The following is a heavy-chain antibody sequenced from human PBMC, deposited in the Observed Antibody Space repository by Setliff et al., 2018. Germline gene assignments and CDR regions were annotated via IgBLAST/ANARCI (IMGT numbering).Heavy chain of an antibody. CDR1: GFVFGTYG. J-gene: IGHJ4*01. CDR3: AKASLAYSFGYYFDS. V-gene: IGHV3-30*02. D-gene: IGHD5-18*01. Sequence: GESLKISCAASGFVFGTYGMHWVRQAPGKGLDWVASVRFDGSYKVYADSARGRFTISRDNSKNTLFLHMNNLRPEDTALYYCAKASLAYSFGYYFDSWGQGALVTVSS. CDR2: VRFDGSYK.